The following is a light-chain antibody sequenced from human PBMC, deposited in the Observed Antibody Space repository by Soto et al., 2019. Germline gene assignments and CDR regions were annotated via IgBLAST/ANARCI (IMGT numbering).Light chain of an antibody. J-gene: IGKJ2*01. CDR3: HQLGASPYT. V-gene: IGKV3-15*01. Sequence: EILMTQSPVTLSVSPGESATLSCRASQSVAYNLAWYQQKPGQAPRLLIYGASTRATDIPARFSGSGFGTEFTLTINSLQSEVFAVYYCHQLGASPYTFGLGTKLEIK. CDR2: GAS. CDR1: QSVAYN.